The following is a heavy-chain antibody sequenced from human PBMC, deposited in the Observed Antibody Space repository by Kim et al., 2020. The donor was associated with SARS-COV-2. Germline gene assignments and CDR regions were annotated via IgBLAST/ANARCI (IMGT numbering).Heavy chain of an antibody. Sequence: PSLKSRVTISVDTSKNQFSLKLISVTAADTALYYCARVPGGYYNSASFDYWGQGTLVTVSS. J-gene: IGHJ4*02. CDR3: ARVPGGYYNSASFDY. V-gene: IGHV4-59*01. D-gene: IGHD3-10*01.